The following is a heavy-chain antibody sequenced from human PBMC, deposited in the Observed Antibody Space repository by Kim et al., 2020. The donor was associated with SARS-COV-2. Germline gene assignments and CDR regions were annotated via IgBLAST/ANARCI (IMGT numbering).Heavy chain of an antibody. D-gene: IGHD5-12*01. Sequence: SETLSLTCTVSGGSVSSGSYYWSWIRQPPGKGLEWIGYIYYSGSTNYNPSLKSRVTISVDTSKNQFSLKLSSVTAADTAVYYCARDRVVATGGGKYYYYYYGMDVWGQGTTVTVSS. J-gene: IGHJ6*02. CDR2: IYYSGST. V-gene: IGHV4-61*01. CDR3: ARDRVVATGGGKYYYYYYGMDV. CDR1: GGSVSSGSYY.